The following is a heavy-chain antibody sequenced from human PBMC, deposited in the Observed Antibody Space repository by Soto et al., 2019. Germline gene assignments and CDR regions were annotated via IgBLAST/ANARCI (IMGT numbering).Heavy chain of an antibody. CDR3: AKDGRSQFMSLNAKISFNWFDT. V-gene: IGHV3-9*01. Sequence: EVQLVESGGGLVQPGRSLRLSCAASGFILDDYAMHWVRQAPGKGLEWVSGISWNSGSIGYADSVKGRFTISRDNAKTSLYLQMNSLRADDTALYYCAKDGRSQFMSLNAKISFNWFDTWGQGTLVTVSS. D-gene: IGHD1-26*01. J-gene: IGHJ5*02. CDR1: GFILDDYA. CDR2: ISWNSGSI.